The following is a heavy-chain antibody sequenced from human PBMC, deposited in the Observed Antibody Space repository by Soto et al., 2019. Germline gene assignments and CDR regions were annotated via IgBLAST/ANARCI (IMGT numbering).Heavy chain of an antibody. CDR3: ARANWIWSVP. V-gene: IGHV4-30-2*01. D-gene: IGHD1-1*01. CDR2: IDHSGSA. Sequence: SETLSLTCTVSGGSINSGGYFWSWVRQPPGKGLEWIGNIDHSGSAQYNPSLKSRVTLSIDTSKNQFSLSLTSLTAADTAVYYCARANWIWSVPWGVGSLAAVS. J-gene: IGHJ5*02. CDR1: GGSINSGGYF.